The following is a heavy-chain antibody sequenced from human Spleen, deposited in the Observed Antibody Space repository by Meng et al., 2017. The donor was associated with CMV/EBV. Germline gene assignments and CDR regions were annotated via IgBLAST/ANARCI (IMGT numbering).Heavy chain of an antibody. J-gene: IGHJ4*02. CDR2: INPNTGGT. CDR1: GYTFTDYY. V-gene: IGHV1-2*02. D-gene: IGHD3-22*01. Sequence: ASVKVSCKASGYTFTDYYLHWVRQAPAQGLEWMGWINPNTGGTVYAQKFQGRVTMTRDTSITTAYMELNRLTSDDTAVYYCAKLRYYDSSGFDFWGQGILVTVSS. CDR3: AKLRYYDSSGFDF.